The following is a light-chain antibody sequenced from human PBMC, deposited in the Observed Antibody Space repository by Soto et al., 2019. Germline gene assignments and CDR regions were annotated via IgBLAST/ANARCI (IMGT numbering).Light chain of an antibody. Sequence: QSALAQPPSASGSPGQSVTISCTGTSSDVGGYNYVSWYQQRPGKAPKLMIYEVTKRPSGVPDRFSGSRSGNTASLTGSGLQAEDEADYYCSSYAGSDNYVFGTGTKVTVL. CDR3: SSYAGSDNYV. CDR1: SSDVGGYNY. J-gene: IGLJ1*01. CDR2: EVT. V-gene: IGLV2-8*01.